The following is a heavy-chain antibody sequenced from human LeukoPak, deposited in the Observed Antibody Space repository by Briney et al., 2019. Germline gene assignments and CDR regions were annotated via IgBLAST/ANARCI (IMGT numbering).Heavy chain of an antibody. D-gene: IGHD3-9*01. CDR3: AKAPGLRYFDWSIDY. CDR1: GFSFSSYA. V-gene: IGHV3-23*01. Sequence: GGSLRLSCAASGFSFSSYAMSWVRQAPGKGLEWVSTISGSGGSTYYADSVKGRFTISRDNSKNTLYLQLNSLRAEDTAVYYCAKAPGLRYFDWSIDYWGQGTLVTVSS. J-gene: IGHJ4*02. CDR2: ISGSGGST.